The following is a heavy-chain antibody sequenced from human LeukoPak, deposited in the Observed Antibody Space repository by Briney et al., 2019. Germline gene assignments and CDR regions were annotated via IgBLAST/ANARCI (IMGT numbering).Heavy chain of an antibody. CDR1: GYTFTSYD. D-gene: IGHD2-21*02. Sequence: ASVKVSCKASGYTFTSYDINWVRQATGQGLEWMGWMNPNSGNTGYAQKFQGRVTMTRNTSISTAYMELSSLRSEDTAVYYCAREMVVTGAGWYDPWGQGTLVTVSS. J-gene: IGHJ5*02. V-gene: IGHV1-8*01. CDR2: MNPNSGNT. CDR3: AREMVVTGAGWYDP.